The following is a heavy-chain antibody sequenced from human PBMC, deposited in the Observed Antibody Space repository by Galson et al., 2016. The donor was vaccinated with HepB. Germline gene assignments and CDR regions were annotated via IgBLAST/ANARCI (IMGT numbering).Heavy chain of an antibody. CDR2: IKTKTDGGTT. V-gene: IGHV3-15*07. Sequence: SLRLSCAASDFTFTNAYMNWVRQAPGKGLEWVGRIKTKTDGGTTDNAAPVRGRFTISRNASKNTLYLQINSLKIDDTGVYYCTTGERYGGTYRDYWGQGTLVTVSS. CDR3: TTGERYGGTYRDY. CDR1: DFTFTNAY. J-gene: IGHJ4*02. D-gene: IGHD1-26*01.